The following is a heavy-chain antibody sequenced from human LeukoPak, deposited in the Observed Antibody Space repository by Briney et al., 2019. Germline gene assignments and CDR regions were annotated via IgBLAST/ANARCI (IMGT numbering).Heavy chain of an antibody. Sequence: ASVKVSCKASGYTFTSFGISWVRQAPGQGPEWMGWISAYNGKTNYAQNLQGRVTMTTDTSTTTAYMELRSLRSDDTAVYYCAVRCGTYPYYFDYWGQGTLVTVSS. V-gene: IGHV1-18*01. CDR3: AVRCGTYPYYFDY. CDR2: ISAYNGKT. CDR1: GYTFTSFG. D-gene: IGHD1-26*01. J-gene: IGHJ4*02.